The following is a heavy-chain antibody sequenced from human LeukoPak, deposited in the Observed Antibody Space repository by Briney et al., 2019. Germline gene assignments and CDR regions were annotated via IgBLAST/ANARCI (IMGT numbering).Heavy chain of an antibody. CDR3: ARDRYFGI. J-gene: IGHJ3*02. CDR2: IKQDASEK. D-gene: IGHD3-9*01. V-gene: IGHV3-7*01. CDR1: GFTFSNAW. Sequence: PGGSLRLSCAASGFTFSNAWMSWVRQAPGKGLEWVANIKQDASEKHYGDSVKGRFTISRDNAKNSLYLQMNSLRAEDTAVYYCARDRYFGIWGQGTMVTVSS.